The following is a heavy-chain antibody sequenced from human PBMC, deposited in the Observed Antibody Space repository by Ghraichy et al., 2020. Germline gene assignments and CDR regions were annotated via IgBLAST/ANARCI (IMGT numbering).Heavy chain of an antibody. CDR1: GFTFSSYG. D-gene: IGHD1/OR15-1a*01. CDR2: IRYDGSNK. Sequence: GESLNISCAASGFTFSSYGMHWVRQAPGKGLEWVAFIRYDGSNKYYADSVKGRFTISRDNSKNTLYLQMNSLRAEETAVYYCAKDRGLEQLEPVSGPYYHYNMDVWGKGTTVIVSS. CDR3: AKDRGLEQLEPVSGPYYHYNMDV. J-gene: IGHJ6*03. V-gene: IGHV3-30*02.